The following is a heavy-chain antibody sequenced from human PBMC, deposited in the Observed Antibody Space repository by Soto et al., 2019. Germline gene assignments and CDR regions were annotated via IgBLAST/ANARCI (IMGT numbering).Heavy chain of an antibody. D-gene: IGHD2-21*02. Sequence: GASVTVSCKVSVYTLTELSMHWVRQAPGKGLEWMGGFDPEDGETIYAQKFQGRVTMTEDTSTDTAYMELSSLRSEDTAVYYCATFYCGGDCYLTSGYFQHWGQGTLVTVSS. CDR1: VYTLTELS. CDR3: ATFYCGGDCYLTSGYFQH. V-gene: IGHV1-24*01. CDR2: FDPEDGET. J-gene: IGHJ1*01.